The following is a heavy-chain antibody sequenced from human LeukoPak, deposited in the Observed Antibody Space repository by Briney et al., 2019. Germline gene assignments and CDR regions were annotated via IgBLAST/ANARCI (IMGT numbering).Heavy chain of an antibody. D-gene: IGHD5-12*01. CDR3: AKDMSSSGYGGYFDY. Sequence: GGSLRLSCAASGFTFDDYAMHWVRQAPGKGLEWVSGISWNSGSIGYADSVKGRFTISRDNAKNSLYLQMDSLRAEDTALYYCAKDMSSSGYGGYFDYWGQGTLVTVSS. J-gene: IGHJ4*02. CDR1: GFTFDDYA. CDR2: ISWNSGSI. V-gene: IGHV3-9*01.